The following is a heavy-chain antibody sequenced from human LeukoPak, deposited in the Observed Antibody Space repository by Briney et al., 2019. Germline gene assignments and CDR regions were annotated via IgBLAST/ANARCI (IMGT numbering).Heavy chain of an antibody. CDR1: GFTFSSYA. Sequence: PGGSLRLSCAASGFTFSSYAMNWVRQAPGKGLEYVSSISINGDKTYYAESVKGRFTISRDNFKNTLYLQLSSLRVEGTAVYYCIKDRIGTWSFDHWGQGTLLTVSS. CDR2: ISINGDKT. D-gene: IGHD1-26*01. J-gene: IGHJ4*02. V-gene: IGHV3-64D*06. CDR3: IKDRIGTWSFDH.